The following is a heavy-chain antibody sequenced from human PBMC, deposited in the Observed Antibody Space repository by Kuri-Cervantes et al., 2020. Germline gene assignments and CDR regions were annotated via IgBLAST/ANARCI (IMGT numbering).Heavy chain of an antibody. J-gene: IGHJ6*02. V-gene: IGHV3-53*01. CDR1: GFTFSDYY. Sequence: GESLKISCAASGFTFSDYYMSWIRQAPGKGLEWVSVIYSGGSTYYADSVKGRFTISRDNSKNTLYLQMNSLRAEDTAVYYCAYYYYGMDVWGQGTTVTVSS. CDR3: AYYYYGMDV. CDR2: IYSGGST.